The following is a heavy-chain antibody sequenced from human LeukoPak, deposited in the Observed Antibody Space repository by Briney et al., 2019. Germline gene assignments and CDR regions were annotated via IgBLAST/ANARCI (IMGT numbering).Heavy chain of an antibody. V-gene: IGHV4-59*01. CDR3: ARSELLWFGGVNSGFDY. D-gene: IGHD3-10*01. J-gene: IGHJ4*02. CDR2: IYYSGST. Sequence: SGTLSLTCTVSGGSISSYYWSWIRQPPGKGLEWIGYIYYSGSTNYNPSLKNRVTISLDTSKNQFSLKLSSVTAADTAVYYCARSELLWFGGVNSGFDYWGQGTLVTVSS. CDR1: GGSISSYY.